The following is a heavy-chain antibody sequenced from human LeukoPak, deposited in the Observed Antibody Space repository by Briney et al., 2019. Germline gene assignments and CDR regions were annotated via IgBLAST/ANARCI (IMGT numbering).Heavy chain of an antibody. J-gene: IGHJ4*02. D-gene: IGHD3-10*01. V-gene: IGHV3-21*01. CDR2: ISRSSTYI. Sequence: PGGSLTLSCVASGFPFRSFSMNWVRQAPGKGLEWVSSISRSSTYIYYADSVKGRFTISRDNAKNSLYLQMNSLRVEDTAVYYCARAEGLGSSFDYWGQGTLVTFSS. CDR1: GFPFRSFS. CDR3: ARAEGLGSSFDY.